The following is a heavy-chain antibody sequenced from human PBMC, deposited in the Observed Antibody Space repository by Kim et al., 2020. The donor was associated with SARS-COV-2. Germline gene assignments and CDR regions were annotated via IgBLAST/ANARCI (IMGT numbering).Heavy chain of an antibody. D-gene: IGHD3-3*01. J-gene: IGHJ4*02. CDR2: ISSSGSTI. Sequence: GGSLRLSCTASGFTFSSYEMNWVRQAPGKGLEWVSYISSSGSTIYYTDSVKGRFTISRDNAKNSLYLQMNSLRADDTAVYYCARGNAIFEKVVTHLVTKSPWGYCGQATLVTVSS. CDR1: GFTFSSYE. V-gene: IGHV3-48*03. CDR3: ARGNAIFEKVVTHLVTKSPWGY.